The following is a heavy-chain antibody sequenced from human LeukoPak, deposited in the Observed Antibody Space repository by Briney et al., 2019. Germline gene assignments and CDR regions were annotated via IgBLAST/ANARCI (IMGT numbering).Heavy chain of an antibody. V-gene: IGHV3-48*03. J-gene: IGHJ4*02. CDR3: AKDRSAYYYDSSGPKDY. CDR2: ISSGGNTI. Sequence: GGSLRLSCAASGFTFSSYEMNWVRQAPGKGLEWVSYISSGGNTIYYADSVKGRFTISRDNAKNSLYLQMNSLRAEDTAVYYCAKDRSAYYYDSSGPKDYWGQGTLVTVSS. D-gene: IGHD3-22*01. CDR1: GFTFSSYE.